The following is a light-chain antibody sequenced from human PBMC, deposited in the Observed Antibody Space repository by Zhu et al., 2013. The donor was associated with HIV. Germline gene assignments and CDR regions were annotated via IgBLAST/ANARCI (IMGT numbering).Light chain of an antibody. CDR2: WSS. Sequence: DFVMTQSPDSLAVSLGERATINCKSSQSVLYSSNNKNYLAWYQVKPGQPPKLLIHWSSTRESGVPDRFSGSGSGTDFTLTISSLQAEDVAVYYCQQYYSIRRTFGQGTKVEIK. J-gene: IGKJ2*02. V-gene: IGKV4-1*01. CDR1: QSVLYSSNNKNY. CDR3: QQYYSIRRT.